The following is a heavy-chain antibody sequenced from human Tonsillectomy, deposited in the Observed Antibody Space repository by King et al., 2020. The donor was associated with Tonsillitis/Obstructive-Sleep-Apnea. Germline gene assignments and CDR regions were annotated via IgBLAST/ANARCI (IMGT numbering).Heavy chain of an antibody. Sequence: QFTLKESGPTLVKPTQTLTLTCTFSGFSLSTSGVGVGWIRQPPGKALEWLALIYWYGDKRYSPSLKKRLATTKDTSKNQVVLTMTNMDPVDKATYYCARSPPYCSGGSCYFDYWGQGALVSVSS. D-gene: IGHD2-15*01. CDR2: IYWYGDK. CDR1: GFSLSTSGVG. J-gene: IGHJ4*02. CDR3: ARSPPYCSGGSCYFDY. V-gene: IGHV2-5*01.